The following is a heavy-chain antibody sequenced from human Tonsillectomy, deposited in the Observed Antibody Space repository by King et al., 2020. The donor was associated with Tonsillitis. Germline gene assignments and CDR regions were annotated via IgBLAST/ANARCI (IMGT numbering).Heavy chain of an antibody. CDR2: MSYDGIYG. J-gene: IGHJ4*02. V-gene: IGHV3-30*03. Sequence: VQLVESGGGVVQPGRSLRLSCAASGFTFSRKGMHWVRQAPGKGLEGVAVMSYDGIYGYYAESVKGRFTISRYNSKNTLYLQMNSLRAEDTAVYYCAMGESSGWCFDYWGQGTLVTDSS. CDR3: AMGESSGWCFDY. CDR1: GFTFSRKG. D-gene: IGHD6-19*01.